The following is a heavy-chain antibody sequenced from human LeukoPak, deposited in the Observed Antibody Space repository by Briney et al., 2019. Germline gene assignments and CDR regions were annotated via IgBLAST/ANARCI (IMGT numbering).Heavy chain of an antibody. D-gene: IGHD6-6*01. Sequence: SETLSLTCTVCGGSISSYYWSWIRQPPGKGLEWIGYIYYSGSTNYNPSLKSRVTISVDTSKNQFSLKLSSVTAADTAVYYCARGVGSSDALDIWGLGTMVTVSS. J-gene: IGHJ3*02. CDR2: IYYSGST. CDR3: ARGVGSSDALDI. V-gene: IGHV4-59*01. CDR1: GGSISSYY.